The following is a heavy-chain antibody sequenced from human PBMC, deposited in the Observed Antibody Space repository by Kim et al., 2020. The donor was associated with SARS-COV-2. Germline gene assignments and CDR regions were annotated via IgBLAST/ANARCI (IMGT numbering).Heavy chain of an antibody. CDR3: AKSFSGSYFGYDY. CDR1: GVTCNTYG. J-gene: IGHJ4*02. D-gene: IGHD1-26*01. CDR2: ISYDGRNK. V-gene: IGHV3-30*18. Sequence: GGSLRLSCAASGVTCNTYGGQWVRPAPGPGLEWVAVISYDGRNKYYADSVKGRFTISRDNSKNTLYLQMNSLRIEDTAVYYCAKSFSGSYFGYDYWGQGTLVTVSS.